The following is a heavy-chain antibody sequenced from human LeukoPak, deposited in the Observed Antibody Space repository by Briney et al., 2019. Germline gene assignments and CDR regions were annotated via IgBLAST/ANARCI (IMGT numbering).Heavy chain of an antibody. CDR2: IYYSGST. CDR3: ARAPATVVEFGC. D-gene: IGHD4-23*01. Sequence: PSETLSLTCTVSGGSISSGGYYWSWIRQHPGKGLEWIGYIYYSGSTYYNPSLKSRVTISVDTSKNPFSLKLSSVTAADTAVYYCARAPATVVEFGCWGQGTLVTVSS. V-gene: IGHV4-31*03. CDR1: GGSISSGGYY. J-gene: IGHJ4*02.